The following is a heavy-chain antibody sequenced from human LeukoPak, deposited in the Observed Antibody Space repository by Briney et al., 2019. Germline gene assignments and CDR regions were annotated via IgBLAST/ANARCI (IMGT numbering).Heavy chain of an antibody. J-gene: IGHJ4*02. Sequence: GGSLRLSCTSSGFTFGTYAVSWFRQAPGEGLEWVAFIRSKTFGGTTEYAASVKGRFTISRDDSKGIAYLQMNSLKTEDTAVYYCTRYSGRTDYWGQGTLVSVSS. CDR2: IRSKTFGGTT. D-gene: IGHD5-18*01. CDR3: TRYSGRTDY. CDR1: GFTFGTYA. V-gene: IGHV3-49*03.